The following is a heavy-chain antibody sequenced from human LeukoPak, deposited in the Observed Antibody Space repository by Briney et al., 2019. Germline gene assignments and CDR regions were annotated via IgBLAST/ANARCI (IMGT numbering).Heavy chain of an antibody. D-gene: IGHD2-21*01. J-gene: IGHJ5*02. CDR1: GYTFTGYY. V-gene: IGHV1-2*02. CDR3: ARADRLHGGPYLIGP. Sequence: ASVKVSCKASGYTFTGYYMHWVRQAPGQGLEWMGWINPNSGGTSSAQKFQGRVTMTRDTSITTVYMEVSWLTSNDTAIYYCARADRLHGGPYLIGPWGQGTLVTVSS. CDR2: INPNSGGT.